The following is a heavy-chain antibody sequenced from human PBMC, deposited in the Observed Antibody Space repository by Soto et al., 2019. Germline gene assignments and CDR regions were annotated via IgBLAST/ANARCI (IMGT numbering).Heavy chain of an antibody. D-gene: IGHD7-27*01. CDR3: ARGWGGDY. J-gene: IGHJ4*02. CDR2: IYYSGST. Sequence: ASENLPLTCTVSGGSISRYYWSWIRQPPGKGLEWIGYIYYSGSTNYNPSLKSRVTISVDTSKNQFSLKLSSVTAADTAVYYCARGWGGDYWGQGTLVTVYS. V-gene: IGHV4-59*01. CDR1: GGSISRYY.